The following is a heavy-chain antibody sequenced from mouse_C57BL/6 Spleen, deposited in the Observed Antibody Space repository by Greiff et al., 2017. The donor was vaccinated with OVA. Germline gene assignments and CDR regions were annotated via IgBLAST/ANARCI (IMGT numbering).Heavy chain of an antibody. CDR1: GFSLTSYG. D-gene: IGHD1-1*01. J-gene: IGHJ3*01. Sequence: VMLVESGPGLVQPSQSLSITCTVSGFSLTSYGVHWVRQSPGKGLEWLGVIWRGGSTDYNAAFMSRLSITKDNSKSQVFFKMNSLQADDTAIYYCAKKPGSSYGFAYWGQGTLVTVSA. V-gene: IGHV2-5*01. CDR2: IWRGGST. CDR3: AKKPGSSYGFAY.